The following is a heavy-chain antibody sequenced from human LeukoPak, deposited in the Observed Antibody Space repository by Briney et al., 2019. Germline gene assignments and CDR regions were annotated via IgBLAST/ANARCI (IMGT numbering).Heavy chain of an antibody. Sequence: KPSETLSLTCAVYGGSFSGYYWSWIRQPPGKGLEWIGEINHSGSTNCNPSLKSRVTISVDTSKNQFSLKLSSVTAADTAVYYCARYAGAYYYYYYMDVWGKGTTVTVSS. D-gene: IGHD2-2*01. V-gene: IGHV4-34*01. J-gene: IGHJ6*03. CDR2: INHSGST. CDR1: GGSFSGYY. CDR3: ARYAGAYYYYYYMDV.